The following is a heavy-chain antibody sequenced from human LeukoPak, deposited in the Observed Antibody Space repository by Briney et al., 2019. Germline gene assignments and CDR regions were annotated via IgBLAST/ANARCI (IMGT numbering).Heavy chain of an antibody. V-gene: IGHV1-2*02. CDR1: GYTFTGYY. D-gene: IGHD2-15*01. CDR3: ARARSVAVFDH. CDR2: INPNSGGT. J-gene: IGHJ4*02. Sequence: ASVKVSCKASGYTFTGYYMHWVRQAPGQGLEWMGWINPNSGGTSYAQKFQGRVTMTRDTSISTAYMELSRLRSDDTAIYYCARARSVAVFDHWGQGTLVTVSS.